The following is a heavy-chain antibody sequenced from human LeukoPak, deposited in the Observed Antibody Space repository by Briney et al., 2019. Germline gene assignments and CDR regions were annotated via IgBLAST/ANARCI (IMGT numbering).Heavy chain of an antibody. Sequence: GGSLRLSCAASRFTFSSYGMHWVRQAPGKGLEWVAYIQYDGSNEQYADSVKGRFTISRDNSKNTLYLQMNSLRAEDTAVYYCAKSDVWGRYYFDYWGQGTLVTVSS. D-gene: IGHD3-16*01. CDR2: IQYDGSNE. J-gene: IGHJ4*02. V-gene: IGHV3-30*02. CDR3: AKSDVWGRYYFDY. CDR1: RFTFSSYG.